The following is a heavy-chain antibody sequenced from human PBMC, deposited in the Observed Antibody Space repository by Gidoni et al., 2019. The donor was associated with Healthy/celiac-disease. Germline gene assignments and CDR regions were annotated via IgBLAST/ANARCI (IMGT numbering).Heavy chain of an antibody. Sequence: QVQLQQWGAGLLKPSETLSLTCAVYGGSFSGYYWSWIRQPPGKGLEWIGEINHSGSTNYNPSLKSGVTISVDTSKNQFSLKLSSVTAADTAVYYCARSPYGDYSGYWGQGTLVTVSS. CDR1: GGSFSGYY. D-gene: IGHD4-17*01. CDR2: INHSGST. CDR3: ARSPYGDYSGY. J-gene: IGHJ4*02. V-gene: IGHV4-34*01.